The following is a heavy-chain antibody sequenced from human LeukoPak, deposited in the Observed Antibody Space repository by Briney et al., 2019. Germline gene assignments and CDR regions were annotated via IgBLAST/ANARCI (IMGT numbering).Heavy chain of an antibody. CDR1: GYAFTSYG. D-gene: IGHD3-3*01. CDR3: ARDGYVLRFLEWLPTTGYYYMDV. J-gene: IGHJ6*03. V-gene: IGHV1-18*01. Sequence: ASVKVSCKASGYAFTSYGISWVRQAPGQGLEWMGWISAYNGNTNYAQKLRGRVTMTTDTSTSTAYMELRSLRSDDTAVYYCARDGYVLRFLEWLPTTGYYYMDVWGKGTTVTVSS. CDR2: ISAYNGNT.